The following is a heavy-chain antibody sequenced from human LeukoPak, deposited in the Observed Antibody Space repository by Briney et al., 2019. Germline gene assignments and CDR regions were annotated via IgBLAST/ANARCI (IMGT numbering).Heavy chain of an antibody. CDR2: IHSDGGTT. D-gene: IGHD1-26*01. Sequence: GGSLRFSCAATGFTFSDYWIHWVRQAPGKGLVWVSLIHSDGGTTNYADSVKGRFTISRDNAKNTVYLQMNSLRVEDTAVYYCARDIYSIAEWGQGTLVTVSS. J-gene: IGHJ4*02. V-gene: IGHV3-74*01. CDR3: ARDIYSIAE. CDR1: GFTFSDYW.